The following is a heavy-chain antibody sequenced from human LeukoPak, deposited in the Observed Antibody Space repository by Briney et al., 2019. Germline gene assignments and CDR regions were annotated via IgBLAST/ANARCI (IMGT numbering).Heavy chain of an antibody. CDR3: ARLPYYYDSSGYYYFSFDY. Sequence: SETLSLTCAVYGGSLSGYYWSWIRQPPGKGLEWSGEINHSGSTNYNPSLNSRVTMSVDTPKNQFSLKLISVTAADTAVYYCARLPYYYDSSGYYYFSFDYWGQGTLVTVSS. V-gene: IGHV4-34*01. D-gene: IGHD3-22*01. J-gene: IGHJ4*02. CDR2: INHSGST. CDR1: GGSLSGYY.